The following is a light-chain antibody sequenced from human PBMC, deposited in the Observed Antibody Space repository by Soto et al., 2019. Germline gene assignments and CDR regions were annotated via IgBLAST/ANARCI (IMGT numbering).Light chain of an antibody. CDR2: DNN. V-gene: IGLV1-51*01. CDR3: ATWDGSLPGEV. CDR1: SSNIGGNS. Sequence: QSVLTQPPSVSAAPGQKVTISCSGSSSNIGGNSVSWYQQLPGTAPKLLIYDNNKRPSGIPDRFSGSKSGTSGTLDITGLQTGDEADYYCATWDGSLPGEVFGGGTK. J-gene: IGLJ2*01.